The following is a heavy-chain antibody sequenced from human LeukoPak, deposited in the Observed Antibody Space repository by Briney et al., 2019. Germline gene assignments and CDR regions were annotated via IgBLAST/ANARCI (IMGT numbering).Heavy chain of an antibody. CDR2: IIPIFGTA. V-gene: IGHV1-69*05. CDR3: ARVAGYCSSTSCYPNWFDP. CDR1: GGTFSSYA. D-gene: IGHD2-2*01. Sequence: SVKVSCKASGGTFSSYAISWVRQAPGQGLEWMGRIIPIFGTANYAQKFQGRVTITTDESTSTAYMELSSLRSEDTAVYYCARVAGYCSSTSCYPNWFDPWGQGTLVTVSS. J-gene: IGHJ5*02.